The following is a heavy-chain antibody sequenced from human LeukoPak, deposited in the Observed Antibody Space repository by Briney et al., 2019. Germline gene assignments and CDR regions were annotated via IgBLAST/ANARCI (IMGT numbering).Heavy chain of an antibody. J-gene: IGHJ6*03. V-gene: IGHV2-5*02. CDR2: IYWDDDR. CDR1: GFSLSTSGVG. Sequence: SGPTLVNPTQTLTLTCTFSGFSLSTSGVGVGWIRQPPGKALEWLALIYWDDDRRYSPSLKSRLTITKDTSKNQVVLTTTNMDAVDTATYYCALTDDRYRYYYMGVWGKGTTVTVSS. D-gene: IGHD3-22*01. CDR3: ALTDDRYRYYYMGV.